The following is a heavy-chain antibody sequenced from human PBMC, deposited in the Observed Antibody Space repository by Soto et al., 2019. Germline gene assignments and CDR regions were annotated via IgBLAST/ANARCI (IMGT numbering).Heavy chain of an antibody. CDR1: GFTFSSYG. CDR2: IWYDGSNK. D-gene: IGHD3-22*01. Sequence: GGSLRLSCAASGFTFSSYGMHRVRQAPGKGLEWVAVIWYDGSNKYYADSVKGRFTISRDNSKNTLYLQMNSLRAEDTAVYYCARAYYYDSSGYYYYYGMDVWGQGTTVTV. CDR3: ARAYYYDSSGYYYYYGMDV. V-gene: IGHV3-33*01. J-gene: IGHJ6*02.